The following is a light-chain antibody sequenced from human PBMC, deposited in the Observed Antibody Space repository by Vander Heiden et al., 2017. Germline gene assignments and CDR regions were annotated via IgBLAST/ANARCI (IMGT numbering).Light chain of an antibody. CDR3: QQYNNWPPFT. CDR1: QSVSSN. J-gene: IGKJ2*01. CDR2: GAS. V-gene: IGKV3-15*01. Sequence: EIVLMQSPATLSVSPGERATLSCRASQSVSSNLAWYQQKPGQAPRLLMYGASTRATGVPARFSGSGSVTEFTLTISSLQSEDFAVYYCQQYNNWPPFTFGQGTKLEIK.